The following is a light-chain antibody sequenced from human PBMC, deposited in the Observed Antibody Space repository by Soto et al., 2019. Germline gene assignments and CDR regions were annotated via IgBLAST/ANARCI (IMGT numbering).Light chain of an antibody. CDR1: QSVSGW. V-gene: IGKV1-5*01. CDR3: QHYNSYSEA. J-gene: IGKJ1*01. CDR2: DAS. Sequence: DIQMTQSPSTLSASVGDTVTDSFRASQSVSGWLAWYQQKPGEAPKLLIYDASALPRGVPSRFSGSGSGTKFTLTIASLQPDDFATYYCQHYNSYSEAFGQGTKVDIK.